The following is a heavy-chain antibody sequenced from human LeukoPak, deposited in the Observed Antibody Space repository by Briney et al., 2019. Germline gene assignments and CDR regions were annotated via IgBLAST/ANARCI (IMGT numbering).Heavy chain of an antibody. CDR1: GGSFSGYY. CDR3: ARGRVGRRGYSGYLN. J-gene: IGHJ4*02. D-gene: IGHD5-12*01. Sequence: PSGTLSLTCAVYGGSFSGYYWSWIRQPPGKGLEWIGEINHSGSTNYNPSLKSRVTISVDTSKNQFSLKLSSVTAADTAVYYCARGRVGRRGYSGYLNWGQGTLVTVSS. V-gene: IGHV4-34*01. CDR2: INHSGST.